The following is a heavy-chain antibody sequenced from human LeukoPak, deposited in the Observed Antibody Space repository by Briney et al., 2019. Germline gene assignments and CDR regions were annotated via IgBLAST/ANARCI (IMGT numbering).Heavy chain of an antibody. J-gene: IGHJ4*02. V-gene: IGHV3-33*06. D-gene: IGHD7-27*01. CDR2: IWYDGSQK. Sequence: PGGSLRLSCAASGITFSTSGMHWVRRAPGKGLEWVAVIWYDGSQKYYADSVKGRFTISRDNSKDTLFLQMNSLTLEDTAVYYCAKDTGHLILGDYWGQGTLVIVSS. CDR1: GITFSTSG. CDR3: AKDTGHLILGDY.